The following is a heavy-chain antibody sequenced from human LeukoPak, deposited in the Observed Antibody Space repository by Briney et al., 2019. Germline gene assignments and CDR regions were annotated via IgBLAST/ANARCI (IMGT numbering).Heavy chain of an antibody. Sequence: SETLSLTCAVSGYSISSGYYWGWIRQPPGKGLEWIGRIYHSGSTNYNPSLKSRVTISVDTSKNQFSLKLSSVTAADTAVYYCARGPVRRYCSGGSCYGYYYMDVWGKGTTVTVSS. J-gene: IGHJ6*03. V-gene: IGHV4-38-2*01. CDR2: IYHSGST. CDR1: GYSISSGYY. CDR3: ARGPVRRYCSGGSCYGYYYMDV. D-gene: IGHD2-15*01.